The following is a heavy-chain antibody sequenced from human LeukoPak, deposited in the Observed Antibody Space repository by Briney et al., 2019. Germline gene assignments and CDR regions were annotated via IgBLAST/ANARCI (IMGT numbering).Heavy chain of an antibody. V-gene: IGHV5-51*01. Sequence: GESLKISCKGSGYSFTGYCIGWVRQMPGKGLEWMGIIYPGDSDTRYSPSFQGQVTISADKSISTAYLQWSSLKASDTAMYYCARRGSYNYPNFDYWGQGTLVTVSS. J-gene: IGHJ4*02. CDR1: GYSFTGYC. CDR2: IYPGDSDT. CDR3: ARRGSYNYPNFDY. D-gene: IGHD5-24*01.